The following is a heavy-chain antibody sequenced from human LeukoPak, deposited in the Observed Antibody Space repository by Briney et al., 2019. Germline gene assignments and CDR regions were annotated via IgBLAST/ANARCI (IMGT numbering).Heavy chain of an antibody. D-gene: IGHD5-12*01. V-gene: IGHV1-69*04. CDR2: IIPIFGIA. J-gene: IGHJ4*02. CDR3: AREGPIMAPSPMDY. Sequence: SVKVSCKASGGTFSSYAISWVRQAPGQGLEWMGRIIPIFGIANYAQKFQGRVTITADKSTSTAYMELSSLRSEDTAVYYCAREGPIMAPSPMDYWGQGTLVTVSS. CDR1: GGTFSSYA.